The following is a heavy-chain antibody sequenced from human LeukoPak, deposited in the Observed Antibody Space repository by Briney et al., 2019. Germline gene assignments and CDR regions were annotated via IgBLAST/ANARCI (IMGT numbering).Heavy chain of an antibody. V-gene: IGHV1-8*01. CDR3: VRTPPNWGADY. D-gene: IGHD3-16*01. CDR1: GYTFTSYD. Sequence: ASVKVSCKASGYTFTSYDINWVRQATGQGLEWMGWMSPNSGDTGYAQEFQGRLTMTRDPSISTAYMELSSLRSEDTAVYYCVRTPPNWGADYWGQGTLVTVSS. J-gene: IGHJ4*02. CDR2: MSPNSGDT.